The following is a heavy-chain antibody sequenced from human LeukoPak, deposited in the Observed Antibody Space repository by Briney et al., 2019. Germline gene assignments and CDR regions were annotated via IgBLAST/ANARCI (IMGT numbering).Heavy chain of an antibody. CDR2: IYHSGST. Sequence: SETLSLTCTVSGYSIGSGYYWGWIRQPPGKGLEWIGSIYHSGSTYYNPSLKSRVTISVDTSKNQFSLKLSSVTAADTAVYYCARRATSGSPYYLDYWGQGTLVTVSS. V-gene: IGHV4-38-2*02. CDR1: GYSIGSGYY. CDR3: ARRATSGSPYYLDY. D-gene: IGHD3-10*01. J-gene: IGHJ4*02.